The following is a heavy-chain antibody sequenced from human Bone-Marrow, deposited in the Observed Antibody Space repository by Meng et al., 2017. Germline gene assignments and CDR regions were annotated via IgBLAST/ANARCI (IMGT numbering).Heavy chain of an antibody. CDR3: ARSLGATRSPPDY. Sequence: GGSLRLSCAASGFTFSDYWMLWIRQVPGKGLVWVSRINGGGSITDYADSVKGRFTISRDNAKNSLYLQMNSLRAEDTALYYCARSLGATRSPPDYWGQGTLVTVSS. CDR1: GFTFSDYW. D-gene: IGHD5-12*01. CDR2: INGGGSIT. V-gene: IGHV3-74*01. J-gene: IGHJ4*02.